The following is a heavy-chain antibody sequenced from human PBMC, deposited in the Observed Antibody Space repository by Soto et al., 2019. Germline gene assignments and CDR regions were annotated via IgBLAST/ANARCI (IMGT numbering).Heavy chain of an antibody. D-gene: IGHD6-13*01. CDR3: ARDPRRNPYSSSWVKGASWFDP. CDR1: GFTFSSYA. V-gene: IGHV3-30-3*01. J-gene: IGHJ5*02. CDR2: ISYDGSNK. Sequence: QVQLVESGGGVVQPGRSLRLSCAASGFTFSSYAMHWVRQAPGKGLEWVAVISYDGSNKYYADSVKGRFTISRDNSKNTLYLQMNSLRAEDTAVYYCARDPRRNPYSSSWVKGASWFDPWGQGTLVTVSS.